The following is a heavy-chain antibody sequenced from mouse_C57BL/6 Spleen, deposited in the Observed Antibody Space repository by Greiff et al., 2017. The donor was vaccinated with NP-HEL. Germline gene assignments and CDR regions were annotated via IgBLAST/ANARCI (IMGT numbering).Heavy chain of an antibody. Sequence: EVQRVESGGGLVKPGGSLKLSCAASGFTFSDYGMHWVRQAPEKGLEWVAYISSGSGTIYYADTVKGRFTISRDNAKNTLFLQMTSLRSEDTAMYYCARQIYYGNYVLYAMDYWGQGTSVTVSS. CDR1: GFTFSDYG. J-gene: IGHJ4*01. D-gene: IGHD2-1*01. CDR3: ARQIYYGNYVLYAMDY. CDR2: ISSGSGTI. V-gene: IGHV5-17*01.